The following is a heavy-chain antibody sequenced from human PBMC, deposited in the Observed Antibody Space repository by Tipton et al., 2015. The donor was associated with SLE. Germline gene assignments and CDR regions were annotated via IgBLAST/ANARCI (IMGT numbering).Heavy chain of an antibody. V-gene: IGHV3-9*01. D-gene: IGHD5-12*01. Sequence: SLRLSCAASGFTFDDYAMHRVRQAPGKGLEWVSGISWNSGRIGYADSVKGRFTISRDNAKNSLYLQMNSLRPEDTALYYCAKDLYSGYSDAFDIWGQGTMVTVSS. J-gene: IGHJ3*02. CDR3: AKDLYSGYSDAFDI. CDR1: GFTFDDYA. CDR2: ISWNSGRI.